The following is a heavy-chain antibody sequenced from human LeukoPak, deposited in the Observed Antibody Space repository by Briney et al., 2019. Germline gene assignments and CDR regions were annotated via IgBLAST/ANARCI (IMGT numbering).Heavy chain of an antibody. V-gene: IGHV1-18*01. CDR3: ARLWSPGIAVAATGGFDY. CDR1: GGTFSSYA. D-gene: IGHD6-13*01. Sequence: GSSVKVSCKASGGTFSSYAISWVRQAPGQGLEWMGWISGYTGNTNYAQNLQGRVTMTTDTSTSTAYMELRSLRSDDTAVYYCARLWSPGIAVAATGGFDYWGQGTLVTVSS. CDR2: ISGYTGNT. J-gene: IGHJ4*02.